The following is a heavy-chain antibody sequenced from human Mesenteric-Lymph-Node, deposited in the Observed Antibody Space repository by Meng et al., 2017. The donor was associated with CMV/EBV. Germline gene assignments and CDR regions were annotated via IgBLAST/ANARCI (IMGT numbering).Heavy chain of an antibody. J-gene: IGHJ6*02. V-gene: IGHV3-20*04. CDR1: GFTFSSYA. Sequence: GESLKISCAASGFTFSSYAMSWVRQAPGKGLEWVSGINWNGDTAGYSDSVKGRFTISRDNAKNSLYLQMNSLRAEDTALYYCARARMVQYYYGLDVWGQGTTVTVSS. CDR3: ARARMVQYYYGLDV. CDR2: INWNGDTA. D-gene: IGHD1-14*01.